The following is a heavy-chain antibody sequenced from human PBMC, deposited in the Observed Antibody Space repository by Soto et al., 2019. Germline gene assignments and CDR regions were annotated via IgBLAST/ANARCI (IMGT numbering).Heavy chain of an antibody. D-gene: IGHD6-19*01. CDR2: IYMTGST. CDR3: ARDLGVALAADWFDP. Sequence: PSETLSLTCDVSCGSLNKNYWSWIRQPAGKGLEWIGRIYMTGSTNYNPSLKSRVTMSIDTSKNQFSLKLSSVTAADTAMYYCARDLGVALAADWFDPWGQGTLVTVSS. CDR1: CGSLNKNY. V-gene: IGHV4-4*07. J-gene: IGHJ5*02.